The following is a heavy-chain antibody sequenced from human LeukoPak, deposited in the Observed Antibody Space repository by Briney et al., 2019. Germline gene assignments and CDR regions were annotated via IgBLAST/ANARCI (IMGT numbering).Heavy chain of an antibody. J-gene: IGHJ6*03. V-gene: IGHV1-2*06. CDR3: ASMVRGVIRESYYYYYMDV. CDR1: GYTFTGYY. Sequence: GASVKVSCKASGYTFTGYYMHWLRQAPGQGLEWMGRINPNSGGTNYAQKFQGRVTMTRDTSISTAYMELSRLRSDDTAVYYCASMVRGVIRESYYYYYMDVWGKGTTVTVSS. D-gene: IGHD3-10*01. CDR2: INPNSGGT.